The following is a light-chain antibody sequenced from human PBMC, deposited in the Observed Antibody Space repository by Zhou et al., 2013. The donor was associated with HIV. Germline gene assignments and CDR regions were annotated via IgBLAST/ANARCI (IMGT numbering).Light chain of an antibody. V-gene: IGKV3-20*01. J-gene: IGKJ3*01. CDR3: QQRHTGFT. Sequence: EIVLTQSPGTLSLSPGERATLSCRASQSVAGSNLAWYQQKPGQAPRLLIYGASSRATGIPDRFSGSGSGTDFALTISSLESEDFAVYYCQQRHTGFTFGPGTTVDIK. CDR1: QSVAGSN. CDR2: GAS.